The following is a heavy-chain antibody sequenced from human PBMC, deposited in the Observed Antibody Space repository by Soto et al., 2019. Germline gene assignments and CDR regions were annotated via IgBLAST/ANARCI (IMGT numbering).Heavy chain of an antibody. V-gene: IGHV3-33*01. CDR3: ARGVGAPIDY. D-gene: IGHD1-26*01. Sequence: GGSLRLSCAASGFTLTSYGIHWVRQAPGKGLEWVAVIWSDGSNKYYADSVKGRFTLSRDNSKNTGYLQMNSLRAEDTGVYYCARGVGAPIDYWGQGTLVTVSS. CDR2: IWSDGSNK. CDR1: GFTLTSYG. J-gene: IGHJ4*02.